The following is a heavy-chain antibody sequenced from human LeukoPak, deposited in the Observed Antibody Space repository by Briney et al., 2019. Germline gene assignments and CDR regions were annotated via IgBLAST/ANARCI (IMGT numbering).Heavy chain of an antibody. V-gene: IGHV1-2*02. D-gene: IGHD2-2*01. CDR2: INPGSGGT. CDR1: GYTFTGYY. Sequence: ASVKGSCTASGYTFTGYYIHCVRQAPGQGLEWMGCINPGSGGTKYAQNFQGRVTMTRDTSISAAYMDLTRLTFDDTAVYYCASGHAYCSSTSCYPFDYWGQGTLVTVSS. J-gene: IGHJ4*02. CDR3: ASGHAYCSSTSCYPFDY.